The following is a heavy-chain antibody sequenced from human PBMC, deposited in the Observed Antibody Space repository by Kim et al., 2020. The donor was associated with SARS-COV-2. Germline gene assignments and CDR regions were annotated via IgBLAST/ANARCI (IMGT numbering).Heavy chain of an antibody. D-gene: IGHD3-22*01. V-gene: IGHV4-59*08. CDR2: IYYSGST. CDR1: GGSISSYY. Sequence: SETLSLTCTVSGGSISSYYWSWIRQPPGKGLEWIGFIYYSGSTNYNPSLKSRVTISVDTSKNQFSLKLSSVTAADTAVYYCARLTYYYDSSGYYNLFDY. J-gene: IGHJ4*01. CDR3: ARLTYYYDSSGYYNLFDY.